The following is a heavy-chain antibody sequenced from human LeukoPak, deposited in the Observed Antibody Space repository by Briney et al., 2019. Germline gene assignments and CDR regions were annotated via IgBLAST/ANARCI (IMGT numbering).Heavy chain of an antibody. V-gene: IGHV1-46*01. Sequence: ASVKVSCKASGYTFTSYYMHWVRQAPGQGLEWMGIINPSGGSTSYAQKFQGRVTMTRDTSTSTVYMELSSLRSEDTAVYYCAREGSFGELLFRDGNWGQGTLVTVSS. CDR3: AREGSFGELLFRDGN. J-gene: IGHJ4*02. D-gene: IGHD3-10*01. CDR2: INPSGGST. CDR1: GYTFTSYY.